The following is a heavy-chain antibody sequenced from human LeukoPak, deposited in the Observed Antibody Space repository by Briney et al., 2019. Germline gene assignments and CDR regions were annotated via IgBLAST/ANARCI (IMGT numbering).Heavy chain of an antibody. D-gene: IGHD1-26*01. CDR2: IIPIFGTA. CDR3: ARGGTYDGNDY. V-gene: IGHV1-69*13. Sequence: ASVKVSCKADGGTFRSYSISWVRQSTGQGLEWMGGIIPIFGTANYAQKLQGRVTITADESTSTAYMELSSLGSEDTAVYYCARGGTYDGNDYWGQGTLVTVSS. J-gene: IGHJ4*02. CDR1: GGTFRSYS.